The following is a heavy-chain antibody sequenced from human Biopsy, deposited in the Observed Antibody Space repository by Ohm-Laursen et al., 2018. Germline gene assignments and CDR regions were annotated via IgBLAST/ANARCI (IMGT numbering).Heavy chain of an antibody. Sequence: SDTLSLTCSISGGSISGYYWNWIRQSPGKGLEWIGYIWSSGTTDYNPSLQSRVSMSLELSTDQFSLKVDSVTAADTAVYYCARVVGAATGFDQWGQGIPATVSS. CDR1: GGSISGYY. CDR2: IWSSGTT. V-gene: IGHV4-59*07. J-gene: IGHJ4*02. CDR3: ARVVGAATGFDQ. D-gene: IGHD1-26*01.